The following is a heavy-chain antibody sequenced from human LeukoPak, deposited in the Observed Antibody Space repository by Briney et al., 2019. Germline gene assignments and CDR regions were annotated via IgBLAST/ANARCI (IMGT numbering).Heavy chain of an antibody. J-gene: IGHJ5*02. CDR3: ARKQGGQLVNTRRWFDP. CDR1: GFTFSSYG. V-gene: IGHV4-34*01. D-gene: IGHD6-13*01. CDR2: INHSGST. Sequence: GTLRLSCAASGFTFSSYGMSWIRQSPGKGLEWIGEINHSGSTYYNPSLKSRVTISLDTSKSQFSLKLTSVTAADTAVYYCARKQGGQLVNTRRWFDPWGQGTLVTVSS.